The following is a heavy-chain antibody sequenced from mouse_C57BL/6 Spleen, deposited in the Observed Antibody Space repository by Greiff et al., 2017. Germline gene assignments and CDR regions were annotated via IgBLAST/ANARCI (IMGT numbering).Heavy chain of an antibody. Sequence: QVQLQQPGAELVRPGSSVKLSCKASGYTFTSYWMHWVKQRPIQGLEWIGNIDPSDSETNYNQKFKDKATLTVDKSSSTAYMQLSSLTSEDSAVYYCARGGLRRAMDYWGQGTSVTVSS. V-gene: IGHV1-52*01. CDR1: GYTFTSYW. D-gene: IGHD2-4*01. CDR2: IDPSDSET. CDR3: ARGGLRRAMDY. J-gene: IGHJ4*01.